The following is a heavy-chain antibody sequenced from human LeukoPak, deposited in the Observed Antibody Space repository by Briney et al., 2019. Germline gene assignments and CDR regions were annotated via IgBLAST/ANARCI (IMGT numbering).Heavy chain of an antibody. J-gene: IGHJ4*02. Sequence: GGSLRLSCAASGFTFSTYAMYWVRQAPGKGLEWVAASSYDASSKYYADSVKGRFSISRDSSKNTLYAHLNRLRAEDTAIYYCARVHSGTYFYPPDYWGQGTLVTVSS. CDR3: ARVHSGTYFYPPDY. CDR2: SSYDASSK. CDR1: GFTFSTYA. V-gene: IGHV3-30*04. D-gene: IGHD1-26*01.